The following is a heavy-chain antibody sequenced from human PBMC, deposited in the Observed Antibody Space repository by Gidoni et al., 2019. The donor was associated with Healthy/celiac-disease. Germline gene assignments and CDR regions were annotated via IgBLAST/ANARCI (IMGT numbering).Heavy chain of an antibody. D-gene: IGHD2-15*01. Sequence: QVTLKESGPVLVKPTETLTLTCTVSGFSLSTARMGVSWIRQPPGKALEWLAHIFTNDEKSYSTSLKSRLPISKDTAKSHVVLTMTNMDPVDTATYYCARIVRVVVVVAATRYYYYGMDVWGQGTTVTVSS. J-gene: IGHJ6*02. CDR2: IFTNDEK. CDR1: GFSLSTARMG. V-gene: IGHV2-26*01. CDR3: ARIVRVVVVVAATRYYYYGMDV.